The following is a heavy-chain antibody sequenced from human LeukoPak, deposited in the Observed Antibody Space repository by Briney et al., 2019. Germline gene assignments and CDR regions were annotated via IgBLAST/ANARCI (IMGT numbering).Heavy chain of an antibody. CDR1: GFTFSSYA. Sequence: GGSRRLSCAASGFTFSSYAMSWVRQAPGKGLEWVSAISGSGGSTYYADSVKGRFTISRDNSKNTLYLQMNSLRAEDTAVYYCANGGGSIAARQYDYWGQGTLVTVSS. CDR2: ISGSGGST. CDR3: ANGGGSIAARQYDY. D-gene: IGHD6-6*01. J-gene: IGHJ4*02. V-gene: IGHV3-23*01.